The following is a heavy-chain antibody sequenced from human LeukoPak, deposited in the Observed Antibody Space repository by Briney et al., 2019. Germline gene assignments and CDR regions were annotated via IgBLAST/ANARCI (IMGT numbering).Heavy chain of an antibody. CDR2: IYTSGST. J-gene: IGHJ4*02. Sequence: SETLSLTCTVSGGSISSYYWSWIRQPAGKGLEWIGRIYTSGSTNYNPSLKSRVTISVDTSKNQFSLKLSSVTAADTAVYYCARQSITIFGVVIWDYWGQGTLVTVSS. D-gene: IGHD3-3*01. CDR3: ARQSITIFGVVIWDY. V-gene: IGHV4-4*07. CDR1: GGSISSYY.